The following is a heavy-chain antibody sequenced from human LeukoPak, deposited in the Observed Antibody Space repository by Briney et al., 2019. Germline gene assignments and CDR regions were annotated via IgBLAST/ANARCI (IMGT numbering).Heavy chain of an antibody. CDR3: AREAGIAAAGPFDY. CDR2: INHSGST. J-gene: IGHJ4*02. Sequence: PSETLSLTCAVYGGSFSGYYWSWTRQPPGKGLEWIGEINHSGSTNYNPSLKSRVTISVDTSKNQFSLKLSSVTAADTAVYYCAREAGIAAAGPFDYWGQGTLVTVSS. V-gene: IGHV4-34*01. CDR1: GGSFSGYY. D-gene: IGHD6-13*01.